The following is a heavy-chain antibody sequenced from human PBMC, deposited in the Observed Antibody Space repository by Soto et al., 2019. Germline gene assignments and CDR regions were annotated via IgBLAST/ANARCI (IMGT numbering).Heavy chain of an antibody. J-gene: IGHJ4*02. CDR3: AHSTFVQYSSSSFDY. CDR2: IYWNDDR. Sequence: SGPTLVNPTQTLTLTCTFSGFSLSTSGVGMAWIRQPPGQALEWLALIYWNDDRSYSPSLKSRLTITKDTSKNQVVLTMTNMDPVDTATYYCAHSTFVQYSSSSFDYWGQGTLVTVSS. D-gene: IGHD6-6*01. CDR1: GFSLSTSGVG. V-gene: IGHV2-5*01.